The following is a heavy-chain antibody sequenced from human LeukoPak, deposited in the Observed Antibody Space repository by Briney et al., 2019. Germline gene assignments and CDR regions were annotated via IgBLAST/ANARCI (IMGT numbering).Heavy chain of an antibody. CDR2: IYTSGST. CDR3: ARDRPYCSSTSCYGHAFDI. CDR1: GGSISSYY. V-gene: IGHV4-4*07. Sequence: SETLSLTCTVSGGSISSYYWSWIRQPAGKGLEWIGRIYTSGSTNYNPSLKSRVTMSVDTSKNQFSLKLSSVTAADTAVYYCARDRPYCSSTSCYGHAFDIWGQGTMVTVPS. J-gene: IGHJ3*02. D-gene: IGHD2-2*01.